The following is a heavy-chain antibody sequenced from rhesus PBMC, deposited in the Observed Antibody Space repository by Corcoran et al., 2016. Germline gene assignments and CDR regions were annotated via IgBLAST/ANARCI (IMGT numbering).Heavy chain of an antibody. D-gene: IGHD3-9*01. CDR1: GDSVSSGY. CDR3: ARDQRMTY. CDR2: VYGSGSGS. J-gene: IGHJ4*01. Sequence: QLQLQESGPGLVKPSETLSVTCAVSGDSVSSGYWSWIRQAPGKGLEWIGNVYGSGSGSNYNPSLKSRGTLSVDTSKNQLSLKLRSVTAADAAVYYCARDQRMTYWGQGVLVTVSS. V-gene: IGHV4-169*02.